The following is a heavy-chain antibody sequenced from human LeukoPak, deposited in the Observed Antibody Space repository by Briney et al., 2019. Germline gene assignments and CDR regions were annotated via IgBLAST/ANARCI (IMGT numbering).Heavy chain of an antibody. CDR1: GGSISSSSYY. CDR3: ARYSSGWYDYFDY. D-gene: IGHD6-19*01. J-gene: IGHJ4*02. CDR2: IYYSGST. V-gene: IGHV4-61*05. Sequence: SETLSLTCTVSGGSISSSSYYWGWIRQPPGKGLEWIGYIYYSGSTNYNPSLKSRVTISVDKSKNQFSLKLSSVTAADTAVYYCARYSSGWYDYFDYWGQGTLVTVSS.